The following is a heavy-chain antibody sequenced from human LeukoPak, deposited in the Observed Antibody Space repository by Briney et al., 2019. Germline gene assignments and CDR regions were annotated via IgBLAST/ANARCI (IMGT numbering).Heavy chain of an antibody. Sequence: GGSLRLSCAASGFIFRNAWMSWVRQAPGKGLEWVSVIYSGGSTYYADSVKGRFTISRDNSKNTLYLQMNSLRAEDTAVYYCARDRSSSWYHWFDPWGQGTLVTVSS. V-gene: IGHV3-66*02. J-gene: IGHJ5*02. CDR1: GFIFRNAW. D-gene: IGHD6-13*01. CDR2: IYSGGST. CDR3: ARDRSSSWYHWFDP.